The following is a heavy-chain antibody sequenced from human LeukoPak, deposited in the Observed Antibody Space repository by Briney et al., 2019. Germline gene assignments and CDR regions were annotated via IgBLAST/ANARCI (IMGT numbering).Heavy chain of an antibody. Sequence: SVKVSCKASGFTFTSSAVQWVRQARGQRLEWIGWIVVGSGNTNYAQRFQERVTITRDMSTSTAYMELSSLRSEDTAVYYCAALYYDILTGLGAFDIWGQGTMVTVSS. V-gene: IGHV1-58*01. CDR2: IVVGSGNT. D-gene: IGHD3-9*01. CDR1: GFTFTSSA. J-gene: IGHJ3*02. CDR3: AALYYDILTGLGAFDI.